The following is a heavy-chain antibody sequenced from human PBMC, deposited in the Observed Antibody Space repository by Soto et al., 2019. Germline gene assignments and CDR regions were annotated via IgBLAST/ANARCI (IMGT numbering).Heavy chain of an antibody. CDR2: IYYSGST. Sequence: SETLSLTCTVSGGSASSGDYFWSWLRQSPGKRLEWIAYIYYSGSTNYDPSLKSRATISVDTSKSQVSLTLTSMTAADAALYYCARSPNYYYYGFDVWGQGTAVTVS. D-gene: IGHD3-10*01. V-gene: IGHV4-61*08. CDR3: ARSPNYYYYGFDV. CDR1: GGSASSGDYF. J-gene: IGHJ6*02.